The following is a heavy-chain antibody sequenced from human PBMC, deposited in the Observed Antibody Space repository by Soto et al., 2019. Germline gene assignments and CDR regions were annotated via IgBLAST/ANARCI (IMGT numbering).Heavy chain of an antibody. CDR1: GYTFNIYH. V-gene: IGHV1-46*02. CDR3: ARAAYYYDSSACDY. J-gene: IGHJ4*02. D-gene: IGHD3-22*01. Sequence: QVQLVQSGAEVKKPGASVKVSCKASGYTFNIYHIHWVRQAPGQGLEWMGIINPNGGSTSYAQKFQSRVTMTRDTSTSTVYMELSSLRSEDTAVYYCARAAYYYDSSACDYWGQGTLVTVSS. CDR2: INPNGGST.